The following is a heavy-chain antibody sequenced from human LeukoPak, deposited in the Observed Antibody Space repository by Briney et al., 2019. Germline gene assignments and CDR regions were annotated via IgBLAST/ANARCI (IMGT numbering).Heavy chain of an antibody. CDR2: ISYDGSNK. J-gene: IGHJ4*02. D-gene: IGHD6-19*01. CDR3: ARAKAYSSGWHFDY. CDR1: GFTFSSYA. Sequence: GGSLRLSCAASGFTFSSYAMHWVRQAPGKGLEWVAVISYDGSNKYYADSAKGRFTISRDNSKNMLYLQMNSLRAEDTAVYYCARAKAYSSGWHFDYWGQGTLVTVSS. V-gene: IGHV3-30*04.